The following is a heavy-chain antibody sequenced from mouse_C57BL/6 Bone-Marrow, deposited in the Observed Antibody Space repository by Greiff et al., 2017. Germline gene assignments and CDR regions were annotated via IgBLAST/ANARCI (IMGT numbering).Heavy chain of an antibody. CDR2: IDPNSGGT. V-gene: IGHV1-72*01. D-gene: IGHD1-1*01. CDR1: FSSYW. CDR3: FLLLRYPRAMDY. Sequence: FSSYWMHWVKQRPGRGLEWIGRIDPNSGGTKYNEKFKSKATLTVDKPSSTAYMQLSSLTSEDSAVYYCFLLLRYPRAMDYWGQGTSVTVSS. J-gene: IGHJ4*01.